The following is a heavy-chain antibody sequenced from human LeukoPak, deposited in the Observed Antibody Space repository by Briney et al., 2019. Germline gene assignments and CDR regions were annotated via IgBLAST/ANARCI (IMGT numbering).Heavy chain of an antibody. CDR3: AKDLIGESG. Sequence: GVSLRLSCAASGFTFSSYGMHWVRQAPGKGLEWVAVISHDGSKKYYVDPVKGRFTTSRDNSKNTVYLQMNSLRAEDTAVYYCAKDLIGESGWGQGTLVTVSS. CDR1: GFTFSSYG. D-gene: IGHD3-3*01. J-gene: IGHJ4*02. V-gene: IGHV3-30*18. CDR2: ISHDGSKK.